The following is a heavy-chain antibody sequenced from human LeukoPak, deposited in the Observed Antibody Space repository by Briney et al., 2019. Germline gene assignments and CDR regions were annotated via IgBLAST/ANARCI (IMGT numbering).Heavy chain of an antibody. CDR1: GFTFSSYA. J-gene: IGHJ4*02. CDR3: ARDVTGIVATICYY. V-gene: IGHV3-30*04. CDR2: IPYDGSNK. Sequence: GRSLRLSCAASGFTFSSYAMHWVRQAPGKGLEWVAVIPYDGSNKYYADSVKGRFTISRDNSKNTLYLQMNSLRAEDTAVYYCARDVTGIVATICYYWGQGTLVTVSS. D-gene: IGHD5-12*01.